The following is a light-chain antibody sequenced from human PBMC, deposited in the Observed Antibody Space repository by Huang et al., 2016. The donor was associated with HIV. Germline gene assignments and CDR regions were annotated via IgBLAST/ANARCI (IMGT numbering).Light chain of an antibody. Sequence: EIVLTQSPATLSLSPGERATLSCRASQSVSSYLALYQQKPGQAPRLLIYDASNRATGIPARFSGSGSGTDFTLTISSREPEDFAVYYCQRRGAFGPGTKVDIK. V-gene: IGKV3-11*01. J-gene: IGKJ3*01. CDR1: QSVSSY. CDR2: DAS. CDR3: QRRGA.